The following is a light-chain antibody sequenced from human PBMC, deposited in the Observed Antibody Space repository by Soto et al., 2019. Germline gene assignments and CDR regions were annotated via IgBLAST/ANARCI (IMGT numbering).Light chain of an antibody. CDR1: SGDVGRYNF. J-gene: IGLJ1*01. CDR2: EVS. Sequence: QSVLTQPPSASGSLGQSVTISCTGTSGDVGRYNFVSWYQQQPGKAPKVIINEVSKRPSGVPDRFSGSKSGDTASLTVSGLQAEDEADYYCSSYAGQAGGYVFGGGTKVTVL. CDR3: SSYAGQAGGYV. V-gene: IGLV2-8*01.